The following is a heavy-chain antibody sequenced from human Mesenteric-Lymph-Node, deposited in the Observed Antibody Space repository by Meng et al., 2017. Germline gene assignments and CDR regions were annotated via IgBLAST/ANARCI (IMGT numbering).Heavy chain of an antibody. V-gene: IGHV1-3*01. J-gene: IGHJ4*02. D-gene: IGHD6-6*01. CDR1: GYTFTSYA. Sequence: QVQLVQSGAEVKKPGASVKVSCKASGYTFTSYAMHWVRQAPGQRLEWMGWINAGNGNTKYSQKFRGRVTITRDTSASTAYMELSSLRSEDTAVYYCARDRGAARLFDYWGQGTLVTVSS. CDR2: INAGNGNT. CDR3: ARDRGAARLFDY.